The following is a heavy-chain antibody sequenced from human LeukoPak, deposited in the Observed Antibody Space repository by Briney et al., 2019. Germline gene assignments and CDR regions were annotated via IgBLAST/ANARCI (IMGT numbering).Heavy chain of an antibody. CDR3: ARDNLAAAGDDNFDI. CDR1: GITFSSHA. V-gene: IGHV3-48*04. D-gene: IGHD6-13*01. Sequence: GGSLRLSCAASGITFSSHAMNWVRQAPGKGLEWVSYISISSSSVYCADSVKGRFTISRDNAKNSLYLQMNSLRAEDTAIYYCARDNLAAAGDDNFDIWGQGTMVTVSS. J-gene: IGHJ3*02. CDR2: ISISSSSV.